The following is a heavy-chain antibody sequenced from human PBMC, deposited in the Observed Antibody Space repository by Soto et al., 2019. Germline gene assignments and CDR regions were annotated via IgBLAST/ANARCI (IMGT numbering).Heavy chain of an antibody. CDR1: GFTFSSYS. CDR2: ISSSSSTI. V-gene: IGHV3-48*02. Sequence: EVQLVESGGGLVQPGGSLRLSCAASGFTFSSYSMNWVRQAPGKGLEWVSYISSSSSTIYYADSVKGRFTISRDNAKNSLYLQMSSLRDEDTAVYYCARAHYYDSREIYWGQGTLVTVSS. D-gene: IGHD3-22*01. J-gene: IGHJ4*02. CDR3: ARAHYYDSREIY.